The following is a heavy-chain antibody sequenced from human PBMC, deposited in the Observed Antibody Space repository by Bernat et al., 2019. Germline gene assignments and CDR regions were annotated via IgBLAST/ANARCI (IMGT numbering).Heavy chain of an antibody. D-gene: IGHD6-19*01. CDR3: ANLGIAVAGADY. J-gene: IGHJ4*02. CDR1: GFTFSTYA. V-gene: IGHV3-23*01. Sequence: EVQLLESGGGLVQPGGSLRLSCAASGFTFSTYAMSWVRQAPGKGLEWVSGISGSGGSTYYADSVKGRFTISRDNSRNTLFLQMNSLRAEDTALYYCANLGIAVAGADYWGQGTLVTVSS. CDR2: ISGSGGST.